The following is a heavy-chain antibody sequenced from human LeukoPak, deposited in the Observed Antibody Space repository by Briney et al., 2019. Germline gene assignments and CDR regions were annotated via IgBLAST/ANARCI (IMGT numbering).Heavy chain of an antibody. Sequence: SETLSLTCTVSGASISSSSYSWSWIRQPPGKGLVGIGNIYYTGSTYRDPSHKSGLNISIDTPRNQFPLKLSSVPAADTAVYYCGRHEFGYFDYRGRGTLVAVPS. D-gene: IGHD3-16*01. CDR2: IYYTGST. V-gene: IGHV4-39*06. J-gene: IGHJ4*02. CDR1: GASISSSSYS. CDR3: GRHEFGYFDY.